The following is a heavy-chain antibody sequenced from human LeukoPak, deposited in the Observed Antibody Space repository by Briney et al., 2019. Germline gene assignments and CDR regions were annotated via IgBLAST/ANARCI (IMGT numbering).Heavy chain of an antibody. CDR2: ISGSSSYI. Sequence: PGGSLRLSCTASGFTFSSCNINWVRQAPGKGLEWVSSISGSSSYIYYADSVKGRFTISRDNAKNSLYLQMNNLRVEDTAVYYCARDRRGSGWPVDAFDIWGQGTMVTVSS. D-gene: IGHD6-19*01. CDR3: ARDRRGSGWPVDAFDI. CDR1: GFTFSSCN. V-gene: IGHV3-21*01. J-gene: IGHJ3*02.